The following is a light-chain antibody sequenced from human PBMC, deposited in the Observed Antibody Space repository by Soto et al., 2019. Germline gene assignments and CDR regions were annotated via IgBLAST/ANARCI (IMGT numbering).Light chain of an antibody. V-gene: IGKV3-15*01. CDR3: QQYNNWPGT. J-gene: IGKJ1*01. CDR1: QSVSSN. CDR2: GAS. Sequence: EIVMTQSPATLSVSPGERATLSCRASQSVSSNLAWYQHKPGQAPRLLIYGASTRATGIPARFSGSGSGTEFTLTMSSLQSEDFAVYYCQQYNNWPGTFGQGTKVEIK.